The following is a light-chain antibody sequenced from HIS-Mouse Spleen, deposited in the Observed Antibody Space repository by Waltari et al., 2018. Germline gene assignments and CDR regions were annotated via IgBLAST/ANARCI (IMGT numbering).Light chain of an antibody. CDR3: SSYTSSSTLV. CDR1: SSYVGGYNY. J-gene: IGLJ1*01. Sequence: SALTHPASVSGSPGQSFTIPCPGTSSYVGGYNYVAWYQQHPGKAPKLMIYDVSNRPSGVSNRFSGSKSGNTASLTISGLQAEDEADYYCSSYTSSSTLVFGTGTKVTVL. CDR2: DVS. V-gene: IGLV2-14*03.